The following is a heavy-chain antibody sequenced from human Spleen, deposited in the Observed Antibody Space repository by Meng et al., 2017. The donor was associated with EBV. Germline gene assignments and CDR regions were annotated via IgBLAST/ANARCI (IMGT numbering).Heavy chain of an antibody. CDR2: MNPNSGDT. J-gene: IGHJ4*02. V-gene: IGHV1-8*02. Sequence: QGQLVQSGAEVRKPGASVKVSCKASGYTFSNYDISWVRHATGQGLEWMGWMNPNSGDTGFAQKFQGRVTMTRDTSISTAYMELSSLRSEDTAVYYCARGFSSGWSLDWGQGTLVTVSS. CDR1: GYTFSNYD. CDR3: ARGFSSGWSLD. D-gene: IGHD6-19*01.